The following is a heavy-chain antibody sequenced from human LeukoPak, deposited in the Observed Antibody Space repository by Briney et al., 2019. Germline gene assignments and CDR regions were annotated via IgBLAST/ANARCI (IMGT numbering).Heavy chain of an antibody. CDR2: ISSSGSTI. V-gene: IGHV3-11*01. CDR3: ARSLWVWPDMVRGVNTNEFDP. J-gene: IGHJ5*02. CDR1: GFTFSDYY. D-gene: IGHD3-10*01. Sequence: GGSLRLSCAASGFTFSDYYMSWIRQAPGKGLEWVSYISSSGSTIYYADSVKGRFTISRDNAKNSLYLQMNSLRAEDTAVYYCARSLWVWPDMVRGVNTNEFDPWGQGTLVTVSS.